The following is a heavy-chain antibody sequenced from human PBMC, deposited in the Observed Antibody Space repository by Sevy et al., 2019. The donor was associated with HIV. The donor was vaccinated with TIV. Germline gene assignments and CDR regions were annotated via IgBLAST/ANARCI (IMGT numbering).Heavy chain of an antibody. CDR3: ARFVGDYFDF. CDR2: ISTRGSTI. V-gene: IGHV3-11*01. D-gene: IGHD4-17*01. CDR1: GFIFSDSY. J-gene: IGHJ4*02. Sequence: GGSLTLSCEASGFIFSDSYMSWIRHAPGKGLEWISYISTRGSTIYYADSVKGRFTISRDNANNSLSLHLNSLRAEDTAIYSCARFVGDYFDFWGRGTLVTVSS.